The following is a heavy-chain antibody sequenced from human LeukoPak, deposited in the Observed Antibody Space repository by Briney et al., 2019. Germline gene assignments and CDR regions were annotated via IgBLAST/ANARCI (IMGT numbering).Heavy chain of an antibody. J-gene: IGHJ3*02. D-gene: IGHD1-26*01. CDR2: IISSSYYI. Sequence: GGSLRLSCAASGFTFSSYSMNWVRQAPGKGLEWVASIISSSYYIYYADSVKGRFTISRDNARNSLYLQMNTLRAEDTAVYYCARAGYSGSYRDAFDIWGQGTMVTVSS. V-gene: IGHV3-21*01. CDR3: ARAGYSGSYRDAFDI. CDR1: GFTFSSYS.